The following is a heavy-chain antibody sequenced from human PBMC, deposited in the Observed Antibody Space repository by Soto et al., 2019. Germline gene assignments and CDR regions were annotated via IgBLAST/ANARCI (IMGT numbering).Heavy chain of an antibody. V-gene: IGHV3-53*01. D-gene: IGHD4-17*01. CDR3: ASVDYGAYIPHFDY. CDR2: IYSGDTT. Sequence: GGSLRLSCAASGFTVSSNYMSWVRQAPGKGLEWVSVIYSGDTTNYGDSVKGRFTISRDNSKNTLYLQMNSLRAEDTAIYYCASVDYGAYIPHFDYWGQGTLVTVSS. CDR1: GFTVSSNY. J-gene: IGHJ4*02.